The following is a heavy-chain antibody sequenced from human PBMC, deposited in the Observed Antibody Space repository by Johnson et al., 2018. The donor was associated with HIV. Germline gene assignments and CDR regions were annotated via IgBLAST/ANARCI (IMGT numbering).Heavy chain of an antibody. CDR2: ISWNSDTI. D-gene: IGHD3-3*01. CDR1: GFTFSSYG. J-gene: IGHJ3*02. Sequence: VQLVESGGGVVQPGRSLRLSCAASGFTFSSYGMSWVRQAPGKGLEWVSYISWNSDTIGYADSVKGRFAISRDNAKNSLYLQMNSLRAEDTALYYCAKGGPLFVDAFDIWGLGTMVTVSS. CDR3: AKGGPLFVDAFDI. V-gene: IGHV3-9*01.